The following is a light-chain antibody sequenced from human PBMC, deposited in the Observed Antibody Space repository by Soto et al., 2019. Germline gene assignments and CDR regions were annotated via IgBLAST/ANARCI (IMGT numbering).Light chain of an antibody. Sequence: QSVLTQPPSVSGAPGQRVTISCTGSSSNIGAGHDVHWYQQLPGTAPKLLIYGNGNRPSGVPERFSGSKSGTSASLAITGLQAADEADYYCQSYASSLSGSEVFGTGTKLTVL. V-gene: IGLV1-40*01. CDR2: GNG. CDR3: QSYASSLSGSEV. J-gene: IGLJ1*01. CDR1: SSNIGAGHD.